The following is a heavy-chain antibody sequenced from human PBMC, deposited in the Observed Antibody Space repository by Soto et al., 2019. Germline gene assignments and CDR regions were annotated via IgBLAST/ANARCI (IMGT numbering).Heavy chain of an antibody. Sequence: QVQLVQSGAEVKKPGSSVKVSCKASGGTFSSYAISWVRQAPGQGLEWMGGIIPISGTANYAQKFQGRVTTTAEESTSTVSMELSSMRSEDTAVYFCARSQGSSTSLEIYYYYYYGMDVWGQGTTVTVSS. CDR2: IIPISGTA. V-gene: IGHV1-69*01. D-gene: IGHD2-2*01. J-gene: IGHJ6*02. CDR3: ARSQGSSTSLEIYYYYYYGMDV. CDR1: GGTFSSYA.